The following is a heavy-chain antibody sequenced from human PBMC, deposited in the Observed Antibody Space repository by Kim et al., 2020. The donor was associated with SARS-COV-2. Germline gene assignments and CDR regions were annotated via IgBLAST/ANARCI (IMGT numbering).Heavy chain of an antibody. J-gene: IGHJ6*02. D-gene: IGHD3-10*01. V-gene: IGHV1-18*01. CDR1: GYTFTSYG. Sequence: ASVKVSCKASGYTFTSYGISWVRQAPGQGLEWMGWISAYNGNTNYAQKLQGRVTMTTDTSTSTAYMELRSLRSDDTAVYYCARVSYGSGSYYGIDVWGQGTTVTVSS. CDR3: ARVSYGSGSYYGIDV. CDR2: ISAYNGNT.